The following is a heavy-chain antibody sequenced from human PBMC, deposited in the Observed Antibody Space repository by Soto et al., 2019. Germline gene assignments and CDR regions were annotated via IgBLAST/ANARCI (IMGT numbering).Heavy chain of an antibody. J-gene: IGHJ6*03. V-gene: IGHV3-64D*09. Sequence: GGSLRLSCSASGFTFSSYAMHWVRQAPGKGLEYVSAISSNGGSTYYADSVKGRFTISRDNSKNTLYLQMSSLRAEDTAVYYWVKGHAARGPYYDRSGLTMDVWGKGTTVTVSS. CDR1: GFTFSSYA. D-gene: IGHD3-22*01. CDR2: ISSNGGST. CDR3: VKGHAARGPYYDRSGLTMDV.